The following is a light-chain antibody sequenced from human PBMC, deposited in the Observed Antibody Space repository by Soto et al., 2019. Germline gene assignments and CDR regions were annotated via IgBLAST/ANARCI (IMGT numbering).Light chain of an antibody. CDR3: SSYTSSSTLV. J-gene: IGLJ3*02. V-gene: IGLV2-14*01. Sequence: QSALTQPASVSGSPGQSITISCTGTSSDVGGYNYVSWSHQHPGKATKLMIAEVSNRPSGVSNHFYGSKSGNTASLTISGLQAEDEADYYCSSYTSSSTLVFGGGTKLTVL. CDR1: SSDVGGYNY. CDR2: EVS.